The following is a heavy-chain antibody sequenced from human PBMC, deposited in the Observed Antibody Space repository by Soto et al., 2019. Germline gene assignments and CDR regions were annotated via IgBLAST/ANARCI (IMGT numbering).Heavy chain of an antibody. Sequence: EVQLVESGGGLVQPGGSLRLSCAASGFTFSSYSMNWVRQAPGKGLEWVSYISSSSSTIYYADSVKGRFTISRDNAKNSLYLQMNSLRDEDTAVYYCAAGYAEYYDFWSDAFDYWGQGTLVTVSS. D-gene: IGHD3-3*01. J-gene: IGHJ4*02. CDR3: AAGYAEYYDFWSDAFDY. CDR2: ISSSSSTI. V-gene: IGHV3-48*02. CDR1: GFTFSSYS.